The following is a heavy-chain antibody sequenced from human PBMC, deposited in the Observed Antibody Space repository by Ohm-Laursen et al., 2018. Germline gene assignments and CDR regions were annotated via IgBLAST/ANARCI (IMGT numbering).Heavy chain of an antibody. V-gene: IGHV3-30*18. CDR2: ISYDGSNK. D-gene: IGHD6-13*01. Sequence: SLRLSCAASGFTFSSYGMHWVRQAPGKGLEWVAVISYDGSNKYYADSVKGRFTISRDNSKNTLYLQMNSLRDEDTAVYYCAKQSQQLPYYYYGMDVWGQGTTVTVSS. CDR3: AKQSQQLPYYYYGMDV. J-gene: IGHJ6*02. CDR1: GFTFSSYG.